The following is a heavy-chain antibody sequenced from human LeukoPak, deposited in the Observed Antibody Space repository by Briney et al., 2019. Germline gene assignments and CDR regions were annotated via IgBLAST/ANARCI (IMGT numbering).Heavy chain of an antibody. CDR3: ARGFPHSTIFGVVIIPHYYYGMDV. J-gene: IGHJ6*02. CDR2: MNPNSGNT. V-gene: IGHV1-8*01. D-gene: IGHD3-3*01. CDR1: GYTFTSYD. Sequence: ASVKVSCKASGYTFTSYDINWVRQATGQGLEWVGWMNPNSGNTGYAQKFQGRVTMTRNTSISTAYMELSSLRSEDTAVYYCARGFPHSTIFGVVIIPHYYYGMDVWGQGTTVTVSS.